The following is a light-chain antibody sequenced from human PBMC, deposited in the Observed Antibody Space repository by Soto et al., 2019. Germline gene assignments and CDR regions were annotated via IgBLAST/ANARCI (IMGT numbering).Light chain of an antibody. CDR1: QSVSSY. V-gene: IGKV3-11*01. CDR3: QQRSNWPREIT. J-gene: IGKJ3*01. Sequence: EIVLTQSPATLSLSPGERATLSCRASQSVSSYLAWYQQKPGQAPRLLIYDASNRATGIPARFSGSGSGTDFNLTISSLEPEDFAVYYCQQRSNWPREITFGPGTKVDIK. CDR2: DAS.